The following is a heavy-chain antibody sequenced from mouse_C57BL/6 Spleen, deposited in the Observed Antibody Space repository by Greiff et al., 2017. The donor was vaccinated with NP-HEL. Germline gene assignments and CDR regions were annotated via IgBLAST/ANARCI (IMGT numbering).Heavy chain of an antibody. D-gene: IGHD1-1*01. CDR2: IHPNSGST. V-gene: IGHV1-64*01. CDR3: ARSRGDYHDDHYAMDY. CDR1: GYTFTSYW. Sequence: QVQLQQPGAELVKPGASVKLSCKASGYTFTSYWMHWVKQRPGQGLEWIGMIHPNSGSTNYNEKFKSKATLTADKSSSTAYMQLSSLTSEDAAVYDCARSRGDYHDDHYAMDYWGQGTSVTVSS. J-gene: IGHJ4*01.